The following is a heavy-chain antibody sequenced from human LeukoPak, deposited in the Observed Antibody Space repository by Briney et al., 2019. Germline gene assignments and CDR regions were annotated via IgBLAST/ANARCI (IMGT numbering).Heavy chain of an antibody. CDR3: ANGDIVVVPAAIRLDSY. CDR2: ISGSGGST. Sequence: GGSLRLSCAASGFTFSSYAMSWVRQAPGKGLEWVSAISGSGGSTYYADSVKGRFTISRDNSKNTLYLQMNSLRAEDTAVYYCANGDIVVVPAAIRLDSYWGQGTLVTVSS. V-gene: IGHV3-23*01. D-gene: IGHD2-2*02. CDR1: GFTFSSYA. J-gene: IGHJ4*02.